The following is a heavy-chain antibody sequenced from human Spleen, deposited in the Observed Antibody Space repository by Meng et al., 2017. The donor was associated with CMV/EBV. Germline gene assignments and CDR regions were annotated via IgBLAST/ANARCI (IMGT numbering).Heavy chain of an antibody. V-gene: IGHV4-34*01. CDR3: ARGFSSSWYDL. J-gene: IGHJ5*02. Sequence: LTCAFYGGSFSGYYWSWIRQPPGKGLECIGEINHSGSANYNPSLKSRVNISVDTSKNQFSLKLSSVTAADTAVYYCARGFSSSWYDLWGQGTLVTVSS. CDR1: GGSFSGYY. CDR2: INHSGSA. D-gene: IGHD6-13*01.